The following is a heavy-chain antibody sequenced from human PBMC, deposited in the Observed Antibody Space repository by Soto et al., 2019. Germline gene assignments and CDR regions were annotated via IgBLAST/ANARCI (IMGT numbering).Heavy chain of an antibody. J-gene: IGHJ2*01. Sequence: QVQLVESGGGVVQPGRSLRLSCAASGFTFSSYGMHWVRQAPGKGLEWVAVIWYDGSNKYYADSVKGRFTISRDNSKNTLYLQMNSLRAEDTAVYYCARGGEPRYGDDWYFDLWGRGTLVTVSS. V-gene: IGHV3-33*01. CDR2: IWYDGSNK. CDR1: GFTFSSYG. CDR3: ARGGEPRYGDDWYFDL. D-gene: IGHD4-17*01.